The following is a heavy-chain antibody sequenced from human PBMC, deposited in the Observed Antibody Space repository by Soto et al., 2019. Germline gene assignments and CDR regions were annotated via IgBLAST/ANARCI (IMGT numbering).Heavy chain of an antibody. CDR1: GGSVSRDSAA. J-gene: IGHJ6*03. Sequence: SQTLPRTDASSGGSVSRDSAAWYWIRKSPSRGLEWLGRTYYRSKWYNDYAVSVNGRITINPDTSKNHFSLQLNSVTPEDTAVYYCARDREGATQDDAKQYYYYFMDVWGKGTTVTVSS. V-gene: IGHV6-1*01. CDR3: ARDREGATQDDAKQYYYYFMDV. CDR2: TYYRSKWYN. D-gene: IGHD1-1*01.